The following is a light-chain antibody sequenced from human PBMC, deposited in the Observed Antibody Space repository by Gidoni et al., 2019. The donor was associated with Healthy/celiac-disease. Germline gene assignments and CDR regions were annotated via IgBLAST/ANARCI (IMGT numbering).Light chain of an antibody. Sequence: NVMLTQHHSVSESPGKTVTISCTRSSGSIASTYVQWYQQRPGSSPTTVIYEDNQRPSGVPDRFSGSIDSSSNSASLTISGLKTEDEADYYCQSYDSSNYVFGTGTKVTVL. CDR1: SGSIASTY. J-gene: IGLJ1*01. V-gene: IGLV6-57*01. CDR3: QSYDSSNYV. CDR2: EDN.